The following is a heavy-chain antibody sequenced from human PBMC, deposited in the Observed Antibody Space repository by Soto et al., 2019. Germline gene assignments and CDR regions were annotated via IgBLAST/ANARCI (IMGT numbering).Heavy chain of an antibody. CDR3: ATVPGVVGVWFDT. CDR2: INPNSGST. V-gene: IGHV1-2*02. CDR1: GYSFTGHY. Sequence: GASVKVSCKASGYSFTGHYIHWVRQAPGQGLEWMGWINPNSGSTTYAQKFQGRVTMTRDTSISTAYMDLSSLRSDDTAIFYCATVPGVVGVWFDTWGQGTLVTVSS. D-gene: IGHD3-3*01. J-gene: IGHJ5*02.